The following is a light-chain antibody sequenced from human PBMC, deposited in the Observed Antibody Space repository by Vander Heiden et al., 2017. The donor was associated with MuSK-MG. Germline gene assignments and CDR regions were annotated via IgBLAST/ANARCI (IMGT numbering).Light chain of an antibody. CDR2: AAS. Sequence: DIQMTQSPSSLSASVGDRVTITCRASQSISSYLNWYQQKPGKAPKLLIYAASSWQSGVPSRFSGSGYGTDFTLTISSRQPEDFATYYCQQTDSNPMYTFGQGTKLEIK. J-gene: IGKJ2*01. V-gene: IGKV1-39*01. CDR1: QSISSY. CDR3: QQTDSNPMYT.